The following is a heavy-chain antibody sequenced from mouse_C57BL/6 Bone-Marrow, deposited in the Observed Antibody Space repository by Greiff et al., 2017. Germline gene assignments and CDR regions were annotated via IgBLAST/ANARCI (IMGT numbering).Heavy chain of an antibody. D-gene: IGHD1-1*01. V-gene: IGHV1-80*01. J-gene: IGHJ1*03. CDR3: ARRAYYGSWYWYFDV. CDR1: GYAFSSYW. CDR2: IYPGDGDT. Sequence: VQLQQSGAELVKPGASVKISCKASGYAFSSYWMNWVKQRPGKGLEWIGQIYPGDGDTNYNGKFKGKATLTADKSSSPACMQLSSLTSEDSAVYFCARRAYYGSWYWYFDVWGTGTTVTVSS.